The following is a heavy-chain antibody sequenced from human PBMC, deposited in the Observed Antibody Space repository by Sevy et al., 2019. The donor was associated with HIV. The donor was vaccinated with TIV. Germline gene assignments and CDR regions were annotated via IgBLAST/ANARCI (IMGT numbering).Heavy chain of an antibody. D-gene: IGHD3-16*02. CDR2: ISSNGGST. V-gene: IGHV3-64D*06. CDR3: VKGEGADVWGSYRFDY. J-gene: IGHJ4*02. Sequence: GGSLRLSCSASGFTFSSYAMHWVRQAPGKGLEYVSAISSNGGSTYYADSVKGRFTISRDNSKNTLYLQMSSLRAEDTAAYYCVKGEGADVWGSYRFDYWGQGTLVTVSS. CDR1: GFTFSSYA.